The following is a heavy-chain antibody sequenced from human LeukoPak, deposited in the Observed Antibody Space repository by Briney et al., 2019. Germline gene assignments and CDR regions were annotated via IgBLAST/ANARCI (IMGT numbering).Heavy chain of an antibody. CDR1: GFTFSSNG. D-gene: IGHD3-16*01. V-gene: IGHV3-23*01. J-gene: IGHJ4*02. CDR2: IGGRAGGT. CDR3: ASRWGYPFDH. Sequence: GGSLRLSCAGSGFTFSSNGMTWVRQAPGRGLEWVSAIGGRAGGTYYADSVKGRFTISRDTSKNTLYLQMNSLRAEDTAIYYCASRWGYPFDHWGQGTLVTVSS.